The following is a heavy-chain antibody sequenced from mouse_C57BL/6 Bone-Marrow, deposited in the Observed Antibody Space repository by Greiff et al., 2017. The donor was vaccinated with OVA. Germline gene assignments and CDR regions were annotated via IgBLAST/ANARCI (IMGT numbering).Heavy chain of an antibody. CDR2: ISSGGDYI. CDR1: GFTFSSYA. Sequence: DVKLEESGAGLVKPGGSLKLSCAASGFTFSSYAMSWVRQTPEKRLEWVAYISSGGDYIYYADTVKGRFTISRDNARNTLYLQMSSLKSEDTAMYYCTRDRYYGSSDYWGQGTTLTVSS. J-gene: IGHJ2*01. D-gene: IGHD1-1*01. CDR3: TRDRYYGSSDY. V-gene: IGHV5-9-1*02.